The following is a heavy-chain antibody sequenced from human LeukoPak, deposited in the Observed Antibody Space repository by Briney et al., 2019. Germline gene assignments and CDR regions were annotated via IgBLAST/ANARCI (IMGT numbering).Heavy chain of an antibody. CDR1: GFTFSSYS. CDR2: INHSGST. CDR3: ARQGYDILTGYSHFDY. D-gene: IGHD3-9*01. V-gene: IGHV4-34*01. Sequence: SGGSLRLSCAASGFTFSSYSMNWVRQPPGKGLEWIGEINHSGSTNYNPSLKSRVTISVDTSKNQFSLKLSSVTAADTAVYYCARQGYDILTGYSHFDYWGQGTLVTVSS. J-gene: IGHJ4*02.